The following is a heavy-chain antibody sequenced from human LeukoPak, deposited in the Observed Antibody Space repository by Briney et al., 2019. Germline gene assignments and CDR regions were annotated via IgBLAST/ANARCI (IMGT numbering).Heavy chain of an antibody. CDR2: INHSGST. CDR1: GGSFSGYY. CDR3: ARHFLMVRGGGLDV. D-gene: IGHD3-10*01. V-gene: IGHV4-34*01. J-gene: IGHJ6*04. Sequence: SETLSLTCAVYGGSFSGYYWSWIRQPPGKGLEWIGEINHSGSTNYNPSLKSRVTISVDTSKNQFSLKLSSVTAADTAVYYCARHFLMVRGGGLDVWGKGTTVTISS.